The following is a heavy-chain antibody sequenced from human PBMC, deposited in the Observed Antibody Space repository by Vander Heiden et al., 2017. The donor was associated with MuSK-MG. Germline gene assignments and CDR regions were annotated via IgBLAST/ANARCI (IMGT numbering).Heavy chain of an antibody. V-gene: IGHV3-21*01. J-gene: IGHJ4*02. CDR3: ARVSLSSGWYDY. D-gene: IGHD6-19*01. CDR2: ISPDNSYI. Sequence: EVQLVESGGGLVKPGRPLRLSCETSGFTFIDYSMVWVRQAPGKGLQWVSSISPDNSYIFYAASLKGRFTISRDNANNLLYLQMNSLRAEDTAVYYCARVSLSSGWYDYWGQGTLVTVSS. CDR1: GFTFIDYS.